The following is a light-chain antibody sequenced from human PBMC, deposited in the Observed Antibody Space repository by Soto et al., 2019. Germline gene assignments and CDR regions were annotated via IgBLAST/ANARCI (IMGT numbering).Light chain of an antibody. Sequence: QSVLTQPPSASGTPGQRVTISCSGSSFNIGSNSVNWYQQLPGAAPKLLIYSNNQRPSGVPDRFSGSKSGTSASLAISGLQSEDEADYYCAAWDDRLTGHVVFGGGTKSPS. J-gene: IGLJ2*01. V-gene: IGLV1-44*01. CDR2: SNN. CDR1: SFNIGSNS. CDR3: AAWDDRLTGHVV.